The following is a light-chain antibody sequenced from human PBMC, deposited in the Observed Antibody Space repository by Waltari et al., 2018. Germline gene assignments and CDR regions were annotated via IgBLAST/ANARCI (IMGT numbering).Light chain of an antibody. V-gene: IGLV4-69*01. CDR3: QAGGHGTWV. Sequence: QLVVTQSPSASASLGASVKLTCTLSSGHSSNVIAWLQQQPEKGPRYLMKVNSDGSHSRGDEIPARFSGSSAGAERYLPSSSLQAEDEADYYCQAGGHGTWVFGGGTKLTV. J-gene: IGLJ3*02. CDR1: SGHSSNV. CDR2: VNSDGSH.